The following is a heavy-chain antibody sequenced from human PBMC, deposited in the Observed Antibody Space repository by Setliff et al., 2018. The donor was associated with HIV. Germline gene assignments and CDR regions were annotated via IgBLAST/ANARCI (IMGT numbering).Heavy chain of an antibody. V-gene: IGHV4-59*01. CDR1: GASIRSFH. Sequence: LTCTVSGASIRSFHWSWIRQPPGKGLEWIGYIYYSGSANYTPSLKSRVTISLDTSKSQFSLKLSSVTAADTAMYYCARVLDYYDSSPYYFDCWGQGTLVTVSS. D-gene: IGHD3-22*01. CDR2: IYYSGSA. CDR3: ARVLDYYDSSPYYFDC. J-gene: IGHJ4*02.